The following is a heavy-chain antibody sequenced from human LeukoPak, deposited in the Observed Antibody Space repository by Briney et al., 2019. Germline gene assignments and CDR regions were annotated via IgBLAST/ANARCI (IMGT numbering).Heavy chain of an antibody. CDR2: ISDYNSNT. CDR3: ATVGPDISGQGVFDY. J-gene: IGHJ4*02. V-gene: IGHV1-18*01. Sequence: GASVKVSCKASDDTFANSAMSWVRQAPGQGLEWMGWISDYNSNTNYAQKLQGRVTMTTDTSTSTAYMELRSLRSDDTAIYYCATVGPDISGQGVFDYWGQGTLVTVSS. D-gene: IGHD6-19*01. CDR1: DDTFANSA.